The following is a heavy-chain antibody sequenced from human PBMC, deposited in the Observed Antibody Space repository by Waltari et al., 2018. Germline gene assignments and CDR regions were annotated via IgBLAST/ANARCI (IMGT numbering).Heavy chain of an antibody. CDR1: GFMFSRYW. CDR3: ARDGGASGSYDY. V-gene: IGHV3-7*01. CDR2: RKEDGSSQ. Sequence: EVQLVESGGVLVQPGGSLRLPCEASGFMFSRYWMTWVRQAPGKGLEWVANRKEDGSSQTYGDSVRGRFIIARDNAQNSLYLQMNYLRAEDTAVYYCARDGGASGSYDYWGQGTLVTVSS. J-gene: IGHJ4*02. D-gene: IGHD3-10*01.